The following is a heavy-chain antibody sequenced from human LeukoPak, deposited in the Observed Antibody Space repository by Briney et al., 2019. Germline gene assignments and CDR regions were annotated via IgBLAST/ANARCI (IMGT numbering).Heavy chain of an antibody. CDR2: INSSGGST. V-gene: IGHV1-46*01. Sequence: ASVKVSCKASGYIFTSYYMHWVRQAPGQGLEWMGIINSSGGSTSYAQKFQGRVTMTRDTSTSTVYMELSSLRSEDTAVYYCARDDRMVRRVMDPWGQGTLVTVSS. D-gene: IGHD3-10*01. J-gene: IGHJ5*02. CDR3: ARDDRMVRRVMDP. CDR1: GYIFTSYY.